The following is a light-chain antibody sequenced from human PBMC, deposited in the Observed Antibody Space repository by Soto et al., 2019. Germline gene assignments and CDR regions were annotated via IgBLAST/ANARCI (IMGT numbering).Light chain of an antibody. CDR1: SSDVGGYNY. CDR2: DVS. J-gene: IGLJ2*01. CDR3: SSYTSTSRV. V-gene: IGLV2-14*01. Sequence: QSALTQPASVSGSPGQSITISCTGTSSDVGGYNYVSWYQQHPGKAPKLMIYDVSNRPSGVSKRFSGSKSGNTASLTISGLQAEDEADYYCSSYTSTSRVFGGGTKVTVL.